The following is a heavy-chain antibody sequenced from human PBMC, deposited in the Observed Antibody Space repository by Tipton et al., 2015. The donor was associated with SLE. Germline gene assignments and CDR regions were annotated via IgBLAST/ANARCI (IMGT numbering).Heavy chain of an antibody. Sequence: SLRLSCAASGFTFSSYGMHWVRQAPGKGLEWVAVIWYDGSNKYYADYVKGRFTISRDNSKNTLYLQMNSLRAEDTAVYYCEGELLAYFYGMDVWGQGTTVTDSS. J-gene: IGHJ6*02. CDR2: IWYDGSNK. V-gene: IGHV3-33*01. D-gene: IGHD1-26*01. CDR1: GFTFSSYG. CDR3: EGELLAYFYGMDV.